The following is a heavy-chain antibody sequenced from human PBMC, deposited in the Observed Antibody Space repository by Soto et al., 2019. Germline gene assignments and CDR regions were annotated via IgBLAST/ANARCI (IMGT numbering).Heavy chain of an antibody. CDR2: ITNTGGDT. CDR3: AKASGESYPGSRVFDS. V-gene: IGHV3-23*01. CDR1: GFTFSDYA. D-gene: IGHD3-10*01. Sequence: PAGSLRLSCAASGFTFSDYAMNWVRQAPAKGLEWVSVITNTGGDTLYADPVKGRFTISRDNSKSTLYLQRNSLRAEDAAIFYCAKASGESYPGSRVFDSWGQGTRVTVSS. J-gene: IGHJ4*02.